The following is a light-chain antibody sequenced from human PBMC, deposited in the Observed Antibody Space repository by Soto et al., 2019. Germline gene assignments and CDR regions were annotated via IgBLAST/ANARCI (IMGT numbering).Light chain of an antibody. V-gene: IGKV3-15*01. CDR1: RSVNSE. J-gene: IGKJ1*01. CDR3: QQYSDWPWT. Sequence: VMTQSPATLSVSPGERATLSCRASRSVNSELAWYQQKPGQAPRLLIYGASSRATDIPARFSGSGSGTECNLAISSLQSEDCAVYYCQQYSDWPWTFGQGTKVEIK. CDR2: GAS.